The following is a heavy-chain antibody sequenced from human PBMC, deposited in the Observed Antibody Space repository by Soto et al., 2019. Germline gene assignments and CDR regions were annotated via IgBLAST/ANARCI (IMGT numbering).Heavy chain of an antibody. CDR2: IYASGST. D-gene: IGHD2-15*01. CDR3: ARVCSGGSCYAGYYYGMDV. V-gene: IGHV4-4*07. J-gene: IGHJ6*02. CDR1: GGSISSYY. Sequence: PSETLSLTCTVSGGSISSYYWSWIRQPAGKGLEWIGRIYASGSTNYNPPLKSRVTMSVDTSKNQFSLKLSSVTAADTAVYYCARVCSGGSCYAGYYYGMDVWGQGTTVTVSS.